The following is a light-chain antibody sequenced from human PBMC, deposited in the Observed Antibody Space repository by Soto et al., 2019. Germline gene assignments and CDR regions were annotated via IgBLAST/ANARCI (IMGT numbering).Light chain of an antibody. CDR3: RSYASRSTHV. Sequence: LTQPASVSGSPGQSITISCTGTSSDVGSYNLVSWYQQHPGKAPKLMIYEVSKRPSGVSNRFSGSKSGNTASLTISGLQAEDEADYYCRSYASRSTHVFGTGTKVTV. CDR1: SSDVGSYNL. V-gene: IGLV2-23*02. CDR2: EVS. J-gene: IGLJ1*01.